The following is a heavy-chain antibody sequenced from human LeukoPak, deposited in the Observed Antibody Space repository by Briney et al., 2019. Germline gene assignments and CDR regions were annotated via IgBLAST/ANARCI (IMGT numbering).Heavy chain of an antibody. CDR3: APRPDSGWVDYFDY. CDR2: ISGSGGST. J-gene: IGHJ4*02. Sequence: GGSLRLSCATSGFTFSSYAMSWVRQAPGKGLEWVSAISGSGGSTYYADSVKGRFTISRDNSKNTLYLQMNSLRAEDTAVYYCAPRPDSGWVDYFDYGGQGTLVTVS. CDR1: GFTFSSYA. V-gene: IGHV3-23*01. D-gene: IGHD6-19*01.